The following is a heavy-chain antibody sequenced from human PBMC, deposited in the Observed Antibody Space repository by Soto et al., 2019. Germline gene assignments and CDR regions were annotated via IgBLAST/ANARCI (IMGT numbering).Heavy chain of an antibody. CDR3: ARGSCSGGSCLHGSVDPFDI. Sequence: PSETLSLTCAVSGGSISGSYYYWGWLRQSPWRGPEWIGSVFYTGFTSYNPSLESRVSVSVDTSKNQFSLKVSAVTAADTAVYYCARGSCSGGSCLHGSVDPFDIWGQGXMVTV. CDR1: GGSISGSYYY. J-gene: IGHJ3*02. D-gene: IGHD2-15*01. CDR2: VFYTGFT. V-gene: IGHV4-39*01.